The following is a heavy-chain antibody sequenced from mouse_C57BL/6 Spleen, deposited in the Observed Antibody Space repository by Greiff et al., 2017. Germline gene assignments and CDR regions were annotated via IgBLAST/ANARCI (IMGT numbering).Heavy chain of an antibody. D-gene: IGHD3-2*02. CDR2: IDPETGGT. CDR1: GYTFTDYE. V-gene: IGHV1-15*01. CDR3: LDSSGYVLAY. J-gene: IGHJ3*01. Sequence: VQVVESGAELVRPGASVTLSCKASGYTFTDYEMHWVKQTPVHGLEWIGAIDPETGGTAYNQKFKGKAILTADKSSSTAYMELRSLTSEDSAVYYCLDSSGYVLAYWGQGTLVTVSA.